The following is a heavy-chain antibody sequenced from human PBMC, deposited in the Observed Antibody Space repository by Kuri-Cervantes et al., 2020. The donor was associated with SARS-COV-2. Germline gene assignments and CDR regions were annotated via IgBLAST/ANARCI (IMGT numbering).Heavy chain of an antibody. CDR1: GFTFSSYA. D-gene: IGHD3-10*01. J-gene: IGHJ6*03. V-gene: IGHV3-30*04. Sequence: GGSLRLSCAASGFTFSSYAMHWVRQAPGKGLEWVAVISYDGSNKYYADSVKGRFTISRDSSKNTLYLQMNSLRAEDTAVYYCAREVVEVRGVIIFRYYYMDVWGKGTTVTVSS. CDR2: ISYDGSNK. CDR3: AREVVEVRGVIIFRYYYMDV.